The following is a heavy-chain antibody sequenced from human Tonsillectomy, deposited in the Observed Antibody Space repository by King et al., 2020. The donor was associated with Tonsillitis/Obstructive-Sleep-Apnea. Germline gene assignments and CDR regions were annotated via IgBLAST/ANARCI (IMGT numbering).Heavy chain of an antibody. CDR3: ARERLAATGNYFDY. J-gene: IGHJ4*02. CDR1: GFTFSSYS. CDR2: ISSSSSTI. V-gene: IGHV3-48*02. D-gene: IGHD6-13*01. Sequence: VQLVESGGGLIQRGGSLRLSCAASGFTFSSYSMNWVRQAPGKGLEWVSYISSSSSTIYYADSVKGRFTISRDNAKNSLYLQMNSLRDEDTAVYYCARERLAATGNYFDYWGQGILVTVSS.